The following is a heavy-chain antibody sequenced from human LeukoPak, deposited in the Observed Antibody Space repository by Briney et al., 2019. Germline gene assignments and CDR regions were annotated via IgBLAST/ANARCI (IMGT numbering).Heavy chain of an antibody. D-gene: IGHD3-10*01. CDR3: ARDLKSFSMVRGVINYYYMDV. Sequence: ASVKVSCKASGYTFSDYFIHWVRQAPGQGPEWMGWINPNGGGTNYAQKFQGRVTMTRDSSISTAYMEVSRLTSDDTAIYYCARDLKSFSMVRGVINYYYMDVWGRGTTVTISS. V-gene: IGHV1-2*02. CDR1: GYTFSDYF. J-gene: IGHJ6*03. CDR2: INPNGGGT.